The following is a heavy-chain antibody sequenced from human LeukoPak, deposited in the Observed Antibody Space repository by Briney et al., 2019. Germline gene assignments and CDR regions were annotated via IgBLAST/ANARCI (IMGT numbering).Heavy chain of an antibody. J-gene: IGHJ4*02. CDR2: ISSSSSYI. D-gene: IGHD3-3*01. Sequence: PGGSLRLSCAASGFTFSSYSMNWVRQAPGKGLEWVSSISSSSSYIYYADSVKGRFTISRDNAKNSLYLQMNSLRAEDTAVYYCAREGTVFGVVIRYPDYWGQGTLVTVSS. V-gene: IGHV3-21*01. CDR3: AREGTVFGVVIRYPDY. CDR1: GFTFSSYS.